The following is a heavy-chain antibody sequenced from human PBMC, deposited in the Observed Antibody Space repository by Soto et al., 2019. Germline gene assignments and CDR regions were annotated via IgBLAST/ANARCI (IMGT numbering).Heavy chain of an antibody. J-gene: IGHJ5*02. V-gene: IGHV4-59*08. Sequence: QVQLQESGPGLVKPSETLSLTCTVSGGSISSYYWSWIRQPPGKGLEWIGYIYYSGSTNYNPSLKGRVTISVDTSKNQFSLKLSSVTAADSAVYYCARHTYDILTGGFGPNSNWFDPWGQGTLVTVSS. D-gene: IGHD3-9*01. CDR1: GGSISSYY. CDR3: ARHTYDILTGGFGPNSNWFDP. CDR2: IYYSGST.